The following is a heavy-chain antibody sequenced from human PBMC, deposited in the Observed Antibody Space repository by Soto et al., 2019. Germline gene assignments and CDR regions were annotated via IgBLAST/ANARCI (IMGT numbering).Heavy chain of an antibody. Sequence: PGGSLRLSCAASGFTFSSFGMSWVRQAPGKGLEWVGRIKSKTDGGTTDYAAPVKGRFTISRDDSKNTLYLQMNSLKTEDTAVYYCTTDLAEFVTTYFDYWGQGTLVTVSS. J-gene: IGHJ4*02. CDR1: GFTFSSFG. D-gene: IGHD3-16*01. CDR2: IKSKTDGGTT. V-gene: IGHV3-15*01. CDR3: TTDLAEFVTTYFDY.